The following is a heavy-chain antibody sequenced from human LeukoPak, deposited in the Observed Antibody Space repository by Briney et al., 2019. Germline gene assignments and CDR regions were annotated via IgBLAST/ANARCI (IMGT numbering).Heavy chain of an antibody. CDR1: GFTFNTYS. D-gene: IGHD2-2*01. Sequence: GGSLRLSCAASGFTFNTYSMNWVRQAPGKGLEWVSSISDNSYYIYYSDSVEGRFTISRDNAKNSLYLQMDSLRVEDTAVYYCANHFACGSTSCPPFDSWGQGTLVTVSS. CDR3: ANHFACGSTSCPPFDS. V-gene: IGHV3-21*01. CDR2: ISDNSYYI. J-gene: IGHJ4*02.